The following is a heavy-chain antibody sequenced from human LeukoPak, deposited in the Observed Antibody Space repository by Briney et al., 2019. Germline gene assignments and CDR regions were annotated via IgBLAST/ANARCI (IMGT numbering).Heavy chain of an antibody. CDR3: ARGARGPQGFYYFDY. CDR1: GGTFSSYA. Sequence: ASVKVSCKASGGTFSSYAISWVRQAPGQGLEWMGGIIPIFGTANYAQKFQGRVTITADESTSTAYMELSSLRSEDTAVYYCARGARGPQGFYYFDYWGQGTLVTVSS. J-gene: IGHJ4*02. V-gene: IGHV1-69*13. CDR2: IIPIFGTA.